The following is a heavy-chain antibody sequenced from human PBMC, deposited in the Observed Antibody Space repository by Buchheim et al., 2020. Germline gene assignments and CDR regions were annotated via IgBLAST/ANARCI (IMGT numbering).Heavy chain of an antibody. Sequence: QVQLVESGGGVVQPGRSLRLSCATSGFAFSHYGMHWVRQAPGKALEWVAVIWFDETFRAYADSVKGRFTIYRDNSNNTLYLEMNSLRVEDTAVYYCGRDADFWGQGT. J-gene: IGHJ4*02. CDR2: IWFDETFR. V-gene: IGHV3-33*01. CDR3: GRDADF. CDR1: GFAFSHYG.